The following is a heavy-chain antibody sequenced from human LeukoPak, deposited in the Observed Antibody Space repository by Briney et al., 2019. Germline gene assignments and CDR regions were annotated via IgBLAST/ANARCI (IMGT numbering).Heavy chain of an antibody. V-gene: IGHV3-30*18. D-gene: IGHD5-18*01. Sequence: GSLRLSCAASGFTFSSYGMHWVRQAPGKALEWVAVISYDGSNKYYADSVKGRFTISRDNSKNTLYLQMNSLRAEDTAVYYCAKAAWIQLWLLDYWGQGTLVTVSS. CDR3: AKAAWIQLWLLDY. CDR2: ISYDGSNK. J-gene: IGHJ4*02. CDR1: GFTFSSYG.